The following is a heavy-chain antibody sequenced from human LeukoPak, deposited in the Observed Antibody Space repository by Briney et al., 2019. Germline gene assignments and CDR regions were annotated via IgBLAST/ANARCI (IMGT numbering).Heavy chain of an antibody. V-gene: IGHV4-59*08. Sequence: PSETLSLTCSVSGGSVSSYYWSWIRQSPGKGLEWIGYIHNSGRTNYTPSLKSRVTGFVDTSKNQVSLRLSSVTAADTAVYYCARHGTISSESYFDYWGEGALVTVSS. CDR3: ARHGTISSESYFDY. CDR1: GGSVSSYY. CDR2: IHNSGRT. J-gene: IGHJ4*02. D-gene: IGHD1-14*01.